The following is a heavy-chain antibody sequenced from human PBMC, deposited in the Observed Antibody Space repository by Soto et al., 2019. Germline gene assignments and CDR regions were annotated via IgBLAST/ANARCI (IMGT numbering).Heavy chain of an antibody. J-gene: IGHJ4*02. D-gene: IGHD3-10*01. CDR2: INHSGST. CDR3: ARNGYGSGSYYPNSDY. CDR1: GGSFSGYY. V-gene: IGHV4-34*01. Sequence: SETLSLTCAVYGGSFSGYYWSWIRQPPGKGLEWIGEINHSGSTNYNPSLKSRVTISVDTSKNQFSLKLSSVTAADTAVYYCARNGYGSGSYYPNSDYWGQGTLVTVSS.